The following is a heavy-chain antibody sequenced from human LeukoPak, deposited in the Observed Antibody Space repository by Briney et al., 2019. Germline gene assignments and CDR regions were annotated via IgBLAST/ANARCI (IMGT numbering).Heavy chain of an antibody. CDR2: INHSGST. CDR3: ARAPGVRGSYRFSWFDP. D-gene: IGHD3-16*02. V-gene: IGHV4-34*01. J-gene: IGHJ5*02. Sequence: SETLSLTCADYGGSFSGYYWSWIRQPPGKGLEWIGEINHSGSTNYNPSLKSRVTISVDTSKNQFSLKLSSVTAADTAVYYCARAPGVRGSYRFSWFDPWGQGTLVTVSS. CDR1: GGSFSGYY.